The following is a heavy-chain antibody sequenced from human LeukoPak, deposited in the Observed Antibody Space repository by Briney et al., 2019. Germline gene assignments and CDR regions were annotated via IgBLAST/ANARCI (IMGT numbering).Heavy chain of an antibody. D-gene: IGHD3-3*01. Sequence: ASVKVSCKASGYTFTGYYMHWVRQAPGQGLEWMGWINPNSGGTNYAQKFQGWVTMTRDTSISTAYMELSRLRSDDTAVYYCARVPYYDFWSGDSNYWGQGTLVTVSS. CDR2: INPNSGGT. V-gene: IGHV1-2*04. CDR1: GYTFTGYY. J-gene: IGHJ4*02. CDR3: ARVPYYDFWSGDSNY.